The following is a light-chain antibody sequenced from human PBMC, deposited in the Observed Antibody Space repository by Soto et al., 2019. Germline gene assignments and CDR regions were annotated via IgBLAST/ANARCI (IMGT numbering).Light chain of an antibody. CDR2: DAS. J-gene: IGKJ1*01. Sequence: DIQMTQSPSTLSASVGDRVTITCRASHSISRSLAWYQQKPGKAPKLLIYDASSLESGVPSRFSGSGSGTEFTLTISSLQPDDFATYYCQQYNRYRTFGQGTKVDIK. CDR3: QQYNRYRT. V-gene: IGKV1-5*01. CDR1: HSISRS.